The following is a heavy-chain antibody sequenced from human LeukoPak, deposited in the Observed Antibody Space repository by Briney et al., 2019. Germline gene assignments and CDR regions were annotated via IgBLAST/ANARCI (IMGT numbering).Heavy chain of an antibody. Sequence: SETLSLTCTVSGGSISSGDYYWSWIRQPPGKGLEWIGYTYYSGSTYYNPPLKSRVTISVDTSKNQFSLKLSSVTAADTAVYYCARDGSGVVASHFDYWGQGTLVTVSS. J-gene: IGHJ4*02. CDR1: GGSISSGDYY. CDR2: TYYSGST. V-gene: IGHV4-30-4*01. D-gene: IGHD2-21*01. CDR3: ARDGSGVVASHFDY.